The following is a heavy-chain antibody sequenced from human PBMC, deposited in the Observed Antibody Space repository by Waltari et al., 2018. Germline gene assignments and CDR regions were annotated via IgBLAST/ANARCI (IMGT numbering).Heavy chain of an antibody. CDR3: ARDGRCSSTSCYTGLDY. V-gene: IGHV3-33*01. D-gene: IGHD2-2*02. Sequence: QVQLVESGGGVVQPGRSLRLSCAASGFTFSSYGMHWVRQAPGKGLEWVAFIWYDGSKKYYADSVKGRFTISRDNSKNTLYLQMNSLRAEDTAVYYCARDGRCSSTSCYTGLDYWGQGTLVTVSS. CDR2: IWYDGSKK. CDR1: GFTFSSYG. J-gene: IGHJ4*02.